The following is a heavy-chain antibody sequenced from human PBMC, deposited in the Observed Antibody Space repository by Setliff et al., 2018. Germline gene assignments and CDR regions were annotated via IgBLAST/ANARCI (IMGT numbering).Heavy chain of an antibody. V-gene: IGHV4-4*08. CDR1: GGSINGYY. Sequence: KPSETLSLTCTVSGGSINGYYWSWIRQPPGEGLEWIGCIYASGSTTYNPSLESRVTISVDTSKNQISLKLRSVTAADTAIYYCAREAFYYDSSGSPFGFWGQGALVTVSS. D-gene: IGHD3-22*01. J-gene: IGHJ4*02. CDR3: AREAFYYDSSGSPFGF. CDR2: IYASGST.